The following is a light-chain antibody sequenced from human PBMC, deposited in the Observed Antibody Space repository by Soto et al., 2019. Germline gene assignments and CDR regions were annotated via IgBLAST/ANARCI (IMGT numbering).Light chain of an antibody. CDR3: QQYYSYPLT. CDR1: ERIYSY. CDR2: ATS. V-gene: IGKV1-8*01. Sequence: AIRMTQSPSSLSASTGDRDTIICRASERIYSYLAWYQQRPGKAPKLLIYATSTLQSGVPSRFSGGGSGTDFTLTISYLQSEDFATYYCQQYYSYPLTFGGGTKVEIK. J-gene: IGKJ4*01.